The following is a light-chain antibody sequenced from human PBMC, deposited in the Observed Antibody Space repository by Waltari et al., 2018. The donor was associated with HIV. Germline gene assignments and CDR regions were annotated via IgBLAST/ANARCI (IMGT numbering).Light chain of an antibody. V-gene: IGKV1-5*03. CDR2: AAS. CDR3: QQYKSTPWM. J-gene: IGKJ1*01. Sequence: DTQIPQSPSTVSASIGDRVTISCRASQSISTRLAWYQLKPGKVPKLLIHAASSLESGVSTRFSGSGSGTEFTLTINSLQPDDSATYFCQQYKSTPWMFGQGTKVEIK. CDR1: QSISTR.